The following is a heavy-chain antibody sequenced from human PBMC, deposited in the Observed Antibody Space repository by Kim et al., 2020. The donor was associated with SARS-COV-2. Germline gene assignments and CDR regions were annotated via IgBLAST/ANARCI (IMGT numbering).Heavy chain of an antibody. V-gene: IGHV3-9*01. Sequence: GGSLRLSCAASGFTFDDYAMHWVRQAPGKGLEWVSGISWNSGNIGYADSVKGRFTISRDNAKNSLYLQMNSLRAEDTALYYCAKERSIPAAYYYYYGMDVCGQGTTVTVSS. CDR1: GFTFDDYA. J-gene: IGHJ6*02. CDR3: AKERSIPAAYYYYYGMDV. CDR2: ISWNSGNI. D-gene: IGHD2-2*01.